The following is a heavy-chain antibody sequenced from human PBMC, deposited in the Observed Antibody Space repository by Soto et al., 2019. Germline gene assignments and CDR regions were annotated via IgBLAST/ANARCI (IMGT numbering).Heavy chain of an antibody. CDR1: GFTFSNYW. CDR3: ARTAYGYI. Sequence: GGSLRLSCAASGFTFSNYWMSWVRQAPGKGLEWVASTKQDGSEKYYVDSVKGRFTISRDNAKNSLYLQMNSLRAEDTAVYYCARTAYGYIWGQGTMVTVS. J-gene: IGHJ3*02. CDR2: TKQDGSEK. D-gene: IGHD4-17*01. V-gene: IGHV3-7*03.